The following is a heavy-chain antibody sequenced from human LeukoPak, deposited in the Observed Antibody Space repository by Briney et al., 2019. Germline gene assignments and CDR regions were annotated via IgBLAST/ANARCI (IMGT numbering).Heavy chain of an antibody. CDR1: GGSFSSYY. CDR2: IYYSGSS. D-gene: IGHD5-18*01. V-gene: IGHV4-59*01. Sequence: SETLSLTCAVYGGSFSSYYWSWIRQPPGKGLEWIGYIYYSGSSNYNPSLKSRVTISVDTSKNQFSLKLSSVTAADTAVYYCASSVDTSMVNYWGQGTLVTVSS. J-gene: IGHJ4*02. CDR3: ASSVDTSMVNY.